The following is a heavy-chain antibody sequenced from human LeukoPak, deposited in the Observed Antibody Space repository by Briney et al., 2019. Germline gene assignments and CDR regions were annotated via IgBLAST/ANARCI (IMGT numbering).Heavy chain of an antibody. Sequence: GGSLRLSCAASVFTFSDRYMSWIPHDPAQGLEWVSYISPSGDSIYYADSVKGRFTISRDNAKNTLYLQMNSLRAEDTAVYYCARGHYGMDVWGQGTTVTVSS. V-gene: IGHV3-11*01. CDR1: VFTFSDRY. J-gene: IGHJ6*02. CDR2: ISPSGDSI. CDR3: ARGHYGMDV.